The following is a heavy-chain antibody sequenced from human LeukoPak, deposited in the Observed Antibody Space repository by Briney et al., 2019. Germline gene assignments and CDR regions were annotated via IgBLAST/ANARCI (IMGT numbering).Heavy chain of an antibody. D-gene: IGHD3-9*01. V-gene: IGHV3-30*18. CDR2: ISYDGSNK. J-gene: IGHJ3*02. CDR1: GFTFSSYG. CDR3: AKDRGRCYDIPTYAFDI. Sequence: GGSLRLSCAASGFTFSSYGMHWVRQAPGKGLEWVTVISYDGSNKYYADSVKGRFTISRDNSKNTLYLQMNSLRAEDTAVYYCAKDRGRCYDIPTYAFDIWGQGTMVTVSS.